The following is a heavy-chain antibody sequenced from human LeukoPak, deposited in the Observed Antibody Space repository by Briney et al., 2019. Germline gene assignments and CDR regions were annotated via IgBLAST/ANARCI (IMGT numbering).Heavy chain of an antibody. CDR3: SRENGAFSPFGY. D-gene: IGHD2-8*01. V-gene: IGHV4-4*02. Sequence: PSETLSLTCGVSGGSITSTNWWSWVRQPPGQGLEWIGEVSRSGLTNYNPSLSSRVITALDTPKNHLSLHLTSVTAADTAVYYCSRENGAFSPFGYWGQGYLVTVLS. J-gene: IGHJ4*02. CDR1: GGSITSTNW. CDR2: VSRSGLT.